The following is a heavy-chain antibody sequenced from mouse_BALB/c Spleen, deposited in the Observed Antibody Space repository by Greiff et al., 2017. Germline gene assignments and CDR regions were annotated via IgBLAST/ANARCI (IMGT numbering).Heavy chain of an antibody. CDR2: IYPGDGDT. J-gene: IGHJ4*01. D-gene: IGHD1-1*01. Sequence: VQLQQSGPELVKPGASVKISCKASGYAFSSSWMNWVKQRPGQGLEWIGRIYPGDGDTNYNGKFKGKATLTADKSSSTAYMQLSSLTSVDSAVYFCATTYYYGSSYPSMDYWGQGTSVTVSS. CDR3: ATTYYYGSSYPSMDY. CDR1: GYAFSSSW. V-gene: IGHV1-82*01.